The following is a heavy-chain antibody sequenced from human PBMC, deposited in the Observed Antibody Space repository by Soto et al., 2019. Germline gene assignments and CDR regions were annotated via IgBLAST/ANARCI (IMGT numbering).Heavy chain of an antibody. V-gene: IGHV4-39*01. CDR2: IYYSGST. CDR3: ARQPYCSSTSCYPFSNWCDP. J-gene: IGHJ5*02. D-gene: IGHD2-2*01. Sequence: QLQLQESGPGLVKPSETLSLTCTVSGGSISSSSYYWGWIRQPPGKGLEWIGSIYYSGSTYYNPSLKSRVTISVDTSKNQFSLKLSSVTAADTAVYYCARQPYCSSTSCYPFSNWCDPWGQGTLVNVSS. CDR1: GGSISSSSYY.